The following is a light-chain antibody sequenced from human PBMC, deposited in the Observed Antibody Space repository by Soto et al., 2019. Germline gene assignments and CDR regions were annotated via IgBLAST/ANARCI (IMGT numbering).Light chain of an antibody. V-gene: IGLV1-47*01. CDR2: RNN. CDR3: AAWDDSLSGPVV. J-gene: IGLJ2*01. CDR1: SSNIGSNY. Sequence: QSVLTQPPSASGTPGQRVTLSCSGSSSNIGSNYVYWYQQLPGTAPKLLIDRNNQRPSGVPDRFSGSKSGTSASLAISGLRSEDEADYYCAAWDDSLSGPVVFGGGTQLTVL.